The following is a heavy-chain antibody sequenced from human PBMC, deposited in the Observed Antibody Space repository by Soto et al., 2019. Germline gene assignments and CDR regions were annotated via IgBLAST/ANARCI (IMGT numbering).Heavy chain of an antibody. V-gene: IGHV4-59*01. D-gene: IGHD1-20*01. Sequence: PSETLSLTCTVSGGSISSYYWSWIRQPPGKGLEWIGYIYYSGSTNYNPSLKSRVTISVDTSKNQFSLKLSSVTAADTAVYYCARSYNWNNRWFDPWGQGTLVTVSS. J-gene: IGHJ5*02. CDR3: ARSYNWNNRWFDP. CDR2: IYYSGST. CDR1: GGSISSYY.